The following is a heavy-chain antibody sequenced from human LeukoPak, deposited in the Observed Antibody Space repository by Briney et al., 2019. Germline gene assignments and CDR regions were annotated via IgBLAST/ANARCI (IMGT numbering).Heavy chain of an antibody. CDR1: GYTFTSYG. V-gene: IGHV1-18*01. J-gene: IGHJ4*02. D-gene: IGHD1-14*01. CDR3: ARRGRPYNLYYFDY. CDR2: ISAYNGNT. Sequence: ASVKVSCKASGYTFTSYGISWVRQAPGQGPEWMGWISAYNGNTNYAQKLQGRVTMTTDTSTSTAYMELSSLRSEDTAVYYCARRGRPYNLYYFDYWGQGTLVTVSS.